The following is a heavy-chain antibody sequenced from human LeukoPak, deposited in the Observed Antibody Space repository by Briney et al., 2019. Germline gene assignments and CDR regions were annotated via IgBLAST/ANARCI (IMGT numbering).Heavy chain of an antibody. V-gene: IGHV3-74*01. D-gene: IGHD6-19*01. CDR3: ATKQWLAPPPDS. J-gene: IGHJ4*02. Sequence: GGSLRLSCAASGFTFSKYWMLWVRQAPGKGLESVSRINTDGTVTTYADSVKGRFTVSRDNADNTMFLQMNSVRDEDTAVFYCATKQWLAPPPDSWGQGTPVTVSS. CDR2: INTDGTVT. CDR1: GFTFSKYW.